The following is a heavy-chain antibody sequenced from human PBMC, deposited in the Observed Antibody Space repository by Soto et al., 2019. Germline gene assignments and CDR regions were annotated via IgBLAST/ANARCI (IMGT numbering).Heavy chain of an antibody. CDR3: AKDPLLDY. V-gene: IGHV3-30*18. CDR1: GSTFSSYG. J-gene: IGHJ4*02. D-gene: IGHD2-15*01. CDR2: ISYDGSNK. Sequence: GSLRLSCAASGSTFSSYGMHWVRQAPGQGLEWVAVISYDGSNKKYVDSVKGRFSISRDNSKNTVYLQMNSLRAEDSGVYYCAKDPLLDYWGQGTLVTVSS.